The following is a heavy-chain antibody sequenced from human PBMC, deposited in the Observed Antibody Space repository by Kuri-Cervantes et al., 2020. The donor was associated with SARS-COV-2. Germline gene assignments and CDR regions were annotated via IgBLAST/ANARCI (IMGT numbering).Heavy chain of an antibody. Sequence: SETLSLTCTVSGGSISSYYWSWIRQPPGKGLEWIGYIYYSGSTNYNPSLKSRVTISVDTSKNQFSLTLSSVTAADTAMYYCATTEGYYFHYWGQGILVTVSS. CDR2: IYYSGST. CDR1: GGSISSYY. D-gene: IGHD1-14*01. V-gene: IGHV4-59*08. CDR3: ATTEGYYFHY. J-gene: IGHJ4*02.